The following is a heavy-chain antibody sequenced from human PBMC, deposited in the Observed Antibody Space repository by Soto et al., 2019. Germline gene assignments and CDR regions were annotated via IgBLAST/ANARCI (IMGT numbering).Heavy chain of an antibody. J-gene: IGHJ6*02. CDR1: GFTFRNHA. CDR3: XXXXXXXXXXXXXXXXXEYGIDI. V-gene: IGHV3-30-3*01. CDR2: IAYDGSNA. Sequence: QVQLVESGGGVVQPGGSLRLSCAASGFTFRNHAMHWVRQAPGKGLECLAVIAYDGSNAFYRDSVKGRFTVSRDNSKNXLYXXXXXXXXXXXXXXXXXXXXXXXXXXXXXXXXXEYGIDIWGQGTTVTVSS.